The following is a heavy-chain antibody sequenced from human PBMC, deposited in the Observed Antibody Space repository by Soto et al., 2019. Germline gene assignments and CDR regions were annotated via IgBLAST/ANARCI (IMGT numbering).Heavy chain of an antibody. D-gene: IGHD6-25*01. CDR2: NSAYNGNT. V-gene: IGHV1-18*04. J-gene: IGHJ6*02. CDR3: ARDVPGKAAAIKDV. CDR1: GYTFSNYG. Sequence: ASVKVSCKASGYTFSNYGISWVRQAPGQGLEWMGWNSAYNGNTDYAQKFRGRVTVTTDTSRSTAFMEVRSLRSDDTAVYFCARDVPGKAAAIKDVWGQGTTVTVSS.